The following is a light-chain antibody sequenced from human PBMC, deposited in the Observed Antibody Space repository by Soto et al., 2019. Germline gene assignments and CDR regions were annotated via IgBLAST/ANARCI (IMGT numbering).Light chain of an antibody. CDR2: AAS. J-gene: IGKJ5*01. CDR3: LQHDSFPPT. V-gene: IGKV1-17*03. Sequence: DIQMTQSPSAMSASVGERVTISCRASQDIGNHLAWFQQKPGKVPQRLIYAASSLQTGVPSRFSGSGSGTDFTLTINSLQPEDFATYYCLQHDSFPPTFGQGTRLEIK. CDR1: QDIGNH.